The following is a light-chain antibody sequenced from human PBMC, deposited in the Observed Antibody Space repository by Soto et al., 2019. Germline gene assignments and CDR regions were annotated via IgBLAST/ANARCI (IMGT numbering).Light chain of an antibody. J-gene: IGKJ5*01. Sequence: EIVWTQSPGTLSLSPGERATLSCRASQSVSSSYLAWYQQKPGQAPRLLIYGASSRATGIPDRFSGSVSGTDFTLTISRLEPEDFAVYYCQQYGSSPLITFGQGTRLEIK. V-gene: IGKV3-20*01. CDR2: GAS. CDR1: QSVSSSY. CDR3: QQYGSSPLIT.